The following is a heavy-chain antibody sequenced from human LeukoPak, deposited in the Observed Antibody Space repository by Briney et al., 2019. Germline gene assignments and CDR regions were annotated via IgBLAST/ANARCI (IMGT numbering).Heavy chain of an antibody. J-gene: IGHJ5*02. Sequence: SSETLSLTCTVSGGSVSSGSYYWSWIRQPPGKGLEWIGSIYYSGSTYYNPSLKSRVTISVDTSKNQFSLKLSSVTAADTAVYYCARESSSWPSQENWFDPWGQGTLVTVSS. D-gene: IGHD6-13*01. CDR3: ARESSSWPSQENWFDP. CDR2: IYYSGST. V-gene: IGHV4-39*02. CDR1: GGSVSSGSYY.